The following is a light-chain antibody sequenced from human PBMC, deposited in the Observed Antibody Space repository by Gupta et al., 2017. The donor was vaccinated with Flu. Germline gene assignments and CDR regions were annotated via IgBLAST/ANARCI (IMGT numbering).Light chain of an antibody. CDR2: GTF. CDR3: QHYKNWLTWS. Sequence: ATRSVSPGESATPSCRARQSVRSNLAWYQQKPGQPPRLLIYGTFTRDTGVQARFSARGAGKELTLTISSRQYEEFAVYYCQHYKNWLTWSFGQGTKVEIK. CDR1: QSVRSN. V-gene: IGKV3-15*01. J-gene: IGKJ1*01.